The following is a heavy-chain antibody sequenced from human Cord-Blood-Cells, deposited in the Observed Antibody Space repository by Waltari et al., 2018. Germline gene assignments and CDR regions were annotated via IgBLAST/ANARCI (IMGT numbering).Heavy chain of an antibody. CDR1: GGSISSSSYY. CDR2: IYYSGGT. Sequence: QLQLQESGPGLVKPSETLSLTCTVSGGSISSSSYYWGWIRQPPGKGLEWIGRIYYSGGTNYNPTLKKRVTISVDTSKNQFSLKRSSVTAADTAVYYFARLNRGSVSYYGGYYFDYWGQGTLVTVSS. D-gene: IGHD3-10*01. J-gene: IGHJ4*02. V-gene: IGHV4-39*01. CDR3: ARLNRGSVSYYGGYYFDY.